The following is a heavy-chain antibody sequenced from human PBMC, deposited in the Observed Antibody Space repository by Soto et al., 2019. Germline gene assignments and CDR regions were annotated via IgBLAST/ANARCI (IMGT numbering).Heavy chain of an antibody. D-gene: IGHD2-15*01. Sequence: SETLSLTCAVSGGSISSSNWWSWVRQPPGKGLEWIGEIYHSGSTNYNPSLKSRVTISVDKSKNQFSLKLSSVTAADTAVYYCARDLLRDIVVVLSADPVRNDAFDFWGQGTMVPVSS. CDR2: IYHSGST. J-gene: IGHJ3*01. V-gene: IGHV4-4*02. CDR3: ARDLLRDIVVVLSADPVRNDAFDF. CDR1: GGSISSSNW.